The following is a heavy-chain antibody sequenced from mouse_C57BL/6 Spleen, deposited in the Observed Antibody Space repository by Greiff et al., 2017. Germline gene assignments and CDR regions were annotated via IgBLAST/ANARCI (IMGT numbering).Heavy chain of an antibody. V-gene: IGHV1-54*01. CDR1: GYAFTNYL. Sequence: QVQLQQSGAELVRPGTSVKVSCKASGYAFTNYLIEWVKQRPGQGLEWIGVINPGSGGTNYNEKFKGKATLTADKSSSTAYMQLSSLTSEDSAVYFCAVLLRYRFAYWGQGALGTVSA. J-gene: IGHJ3*01. CDR2: INPGSGGT. CDR3: AVLLRYRFAY. D-gene: IGHD1-1*01.